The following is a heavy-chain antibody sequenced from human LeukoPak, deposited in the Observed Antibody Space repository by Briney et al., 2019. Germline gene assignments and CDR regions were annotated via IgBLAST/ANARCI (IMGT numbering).Heavy chain of an antibody. CDR3: AREGELRYFDWLPHYYYYYMDV. J-gene: IGHJ6*03. CDR2: IIPIFGTA. V-gene: IGHV1-69*05. CDR1: GGTFSSYA. D-gene: IGHD3-9*01. Sequence: SVKVSCKASGGTFSSYAISWVQQAPGQGLEWMGGIIPIFGTANYAQKFQGRVTMTTDTSTSTAYMELRSLRSDDTAVYYCAREGELRYFDWLPHYYYYYMDVWGKGTTVTVSS.